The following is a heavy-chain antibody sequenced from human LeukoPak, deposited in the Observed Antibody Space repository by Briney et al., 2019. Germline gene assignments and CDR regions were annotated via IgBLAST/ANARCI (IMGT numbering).Heavy chain of an antibody. CDR2: ISGDGTTT. J-gene: IGHJ4*02. V-gene: IGHV3-74*01. Sequence: GGSLRLSCAVSGFTFSNDWMHGVRQAPGKGLLWVSRISGDGTTTNYAASVKGRFTISRDNAKNTLYLQMDILRAEDTAVYYCAGTWSFDYWGQGTLVTVSS. D-gene: IGHD2-15*01. CDR3: AGTWSFDY. CDR1: GFTFSNDW.